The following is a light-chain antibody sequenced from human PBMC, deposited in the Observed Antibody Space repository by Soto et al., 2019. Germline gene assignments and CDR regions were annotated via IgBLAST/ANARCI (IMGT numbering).Light chain of an antibody. CDR2: AAS. Sequence: DIQMTQSPSSLSASVGDRVTITCRASQGISNYLAWYQQKPGKVPKLLIYAASTLQSGVPSRFSGSGSGTDFTLTISSLQSEDSAVYYCQQYDKWPPRTFGQGTKVEIK. V-gene: IGKV1-27*01. CDR1: QGISNY. CDR3: QQYDKWPPRT. J-gene: IGKJ1*01.